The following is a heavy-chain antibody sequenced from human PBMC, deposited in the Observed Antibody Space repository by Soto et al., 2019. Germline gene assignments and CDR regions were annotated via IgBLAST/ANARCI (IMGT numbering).Heavy chain of an antibody. D-gene: IGHD1-26*01. CDR1: GDSVSSNSAG. CDR2: TYYRSKWYY. V-gene: IGHV6-1*01. Sequence: QALSLPCAITGDSVSSNSAGCSLVRQSPSRGLEWLGRTYYRSKWYYEYAVSVRGRITINPDTSKNQYSLQLNSVTPEDTAVYFCARGEQYSGRIFDYWGQGTLVTVSS. J-gene: IGHJ4*01. CDR3: ARGEQYSGRIFDY.